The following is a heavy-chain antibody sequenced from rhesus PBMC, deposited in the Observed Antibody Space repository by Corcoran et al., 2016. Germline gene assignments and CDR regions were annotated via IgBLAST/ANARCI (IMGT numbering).Heavy chain of an antibody. J-gene: IGHJ6*01. CDR3: ARDRPYYYDSGYYGRHYGLDS. CDR1: GGFISSNY. D-gene: IGHD3-28*01. V-gene: IGHV4-147*01. Sequence: QVQLQESGPGLVKPSETLSLTCAVSGGFISSNYWSWIRQPPGKGLEWNGRIYGSSGSTSSTPSPRSRVTMSTGTSKNQFSLKLSAVTAANTAVYYCARDRPYYYDSGYYGRHYGLDSWGQGVVVTVSS. CDR2: IYGSSGST.